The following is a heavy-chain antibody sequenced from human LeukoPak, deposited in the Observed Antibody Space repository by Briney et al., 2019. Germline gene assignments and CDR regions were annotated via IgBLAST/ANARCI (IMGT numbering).Heavy chain of an antibody. V-gene: IGHV3-21*01. CDR3: ARSLRITGTSDY. J-gene: IGHJ4*02. Sequence: GGSLRLSCAASGFTFSSYSMNWVRQAPGKGLEWVLSISSSSSYIYYADSVKGRFTISRDNAKNSLYLQMNSLRAEDTAVYYCARSLRITGTSDYWGQGTLVTVSS. CDR1: GFTFSSYS. CDR2: ISSSSSYI. D-gene: IGHD1-20*01.